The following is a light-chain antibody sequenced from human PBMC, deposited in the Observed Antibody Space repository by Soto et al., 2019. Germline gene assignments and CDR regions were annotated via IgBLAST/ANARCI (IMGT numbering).Light chain of an antibody. CDR1: QTINRY. CDR2: AAT. CDR3: QQLNSYPPA. Sequence: QLTQSPSSLSASIGDRVNITCRATQTINRYLAWYQQKPGAAPKLLIYAATTLQSGVPSRFSGGASGTEFTLTISSLQSDDFATYYCQQLNSYPPAVGQGTKVEIK. V-gene: IGKV1-9*01. J-gene: IGKJ1*01.